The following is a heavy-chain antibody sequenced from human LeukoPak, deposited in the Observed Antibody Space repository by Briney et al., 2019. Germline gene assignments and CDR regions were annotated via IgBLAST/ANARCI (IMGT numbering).Heavy chain of an antibody. Sequence: PGGSLRLSCAVSGFTFSTYRMNWVRQAPGMGLEWVSYISSSSSITYYADSVKGRFTISRDNAKNSLFLQMDSLRDEDTAVYYCARSGYSGYEFDHWGQGTRVTVSS. V-gene: IGHV3-48*02. CDR3: ARSGYSGYEFDH. CDR2: ISSSSSIT. D-gene: IGHD5-12*01. J-gene: IGHJ4*02. CDR1: GFTFSTYR.